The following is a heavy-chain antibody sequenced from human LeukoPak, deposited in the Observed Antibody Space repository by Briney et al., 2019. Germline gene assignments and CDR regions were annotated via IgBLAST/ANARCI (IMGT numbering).Heavy chain of an antibody. V-gene: IGHV1-3*01. D-gene: IGHD3-22*01. CDR3: ARVPYYYDNNWFDP. J-gene: IGHJ5*02. Sequence: ASVKVSCKASGYTFTTYAIHWVRQAPGQRLEWMGWINVGNANTKYSQKLQGRVTITRDTSASTAYMELSTPRSEDTAVYYCARVPYYYDNNWFDPWGQGTLVTVSS. CDR1: GYTFTTYA. CDR2: INVGNANT.